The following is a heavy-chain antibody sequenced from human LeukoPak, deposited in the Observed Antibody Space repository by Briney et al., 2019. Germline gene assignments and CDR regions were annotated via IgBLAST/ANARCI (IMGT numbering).Heavy chain of an antibody. V-gene: IGHV4-34*01. Sequence: PSETLSLTCAVYGGSFSGYYWSWIRQPPGKGLEWIGEINHSGSTNYNPSLKSRVTISVDTSKNQFSLKLSSVTAADTAVYYCARRGRVRGSLDYWGQGTLVTVSS. CDR2: INHSGST. CDR3: ARRGRVRGSLDY. CDR1: GGSFSGYY. J-gene: IGHJ4*02. D-gene: IGHD3-10*01.